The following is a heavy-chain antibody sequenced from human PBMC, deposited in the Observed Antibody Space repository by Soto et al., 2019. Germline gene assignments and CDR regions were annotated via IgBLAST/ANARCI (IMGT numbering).Heavy chain of an antibody. V-gene: IGHV1-18*01. Sequence: ASVKVSCKASGYTFTSYGISCVRQAPGQRLEWMGWISAYNGNTNYAQKLQGRVTMTTDTSTSTAYMELRSLRSDDTAVYYCARRYSGYDIDSDYYYYYMDVWGKGTTVTVSS. J-gene: IGHJ6*03. CDR1: GYTFTSYG. D-gene: IGHD5-12*01. CDR3: ARRYSGYDIDSDYYYYYMDV. CDR2: ISAYNGNT.